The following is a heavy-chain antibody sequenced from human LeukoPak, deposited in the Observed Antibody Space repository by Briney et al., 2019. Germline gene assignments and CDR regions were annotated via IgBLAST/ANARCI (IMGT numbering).Heavy chain of an antibody. D-gene: IGHD1-26*01. V-gene: IGHV1-18*01. CDR3: AREIVAMEGELIRYYYMDV. Sequence: GASVKVSCKASGYTFTSYGISWVRQAPGQGLEWMGWISAYNGNTNYAQKLQGRVTMTTDTSTSTAYMELRSLRSDDTAVYYCAREIVAMEGELIRYYYMDVGGKGTTVTVS. CDR1: GYTFTSYG. J-gene: IGHJ6*03. CDR2: ISAYNGNT.